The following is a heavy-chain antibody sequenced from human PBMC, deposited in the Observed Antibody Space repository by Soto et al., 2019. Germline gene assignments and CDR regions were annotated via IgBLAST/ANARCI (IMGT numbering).Heavy chain of an antibody. D-gene: IGHD3-10*01. CDR3: ARRGVDTFGLSY. J-gene: IGHJ4*02. V-gene: IGHV3-74*01. CDR1: GFTFSSFW. CDR2: INTDGSST. Sequence: GGSLRLSCAVSGFTFSSFWMHWVRQAPGEGLVWVSRINTDGSSTSYADSVKGRFTISRDNAKNTLYLQMNSLRVEDTAMYYCARRGVDTFGLSYWGQGTLVTVSS.